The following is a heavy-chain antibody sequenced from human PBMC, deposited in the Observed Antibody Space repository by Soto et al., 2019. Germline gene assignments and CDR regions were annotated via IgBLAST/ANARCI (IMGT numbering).Heavy chain of an antibody. CDR2: IYYTGST. Sequence: VQLLESGGGLVQPGGSLRLSCAASGFTFSSYAMSWVRQAPGKGLEWIGSIYYTGSTYYNPSLKSRVTISIDRSKNHVSLKLSSVTAADTAVYYCARLYPYNYYYGMYVWGQGTTVTVSS. CDR1: GFTFSSYA. CDR3: ARLYPYNYYYGMYV. V-gene: IGHV4-39*02. J-gene: IGHJ6*02. D-gene: IGHD2-8*01.